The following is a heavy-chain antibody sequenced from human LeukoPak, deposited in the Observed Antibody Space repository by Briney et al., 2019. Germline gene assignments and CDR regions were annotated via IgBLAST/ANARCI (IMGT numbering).Heavy chain of an antibody. CDR1: GFTFSNYN. Sequence: PGGSLRLSCAASGFTFSNYNMNSVRQAPGKGLEWVSSISSSSSSINYADSLKGRFTISRDNAKNSLYLQMDSLRAEDTAVYYCASAPLGSTRPWGQGTLVTVSS. D-gene: IGHD1-26*01. CDR2: ISSSSSSI. V-gene: IGHV3-21*01. J-gene: IGHJ5*02. CDR3: ASAPLGSTRP.